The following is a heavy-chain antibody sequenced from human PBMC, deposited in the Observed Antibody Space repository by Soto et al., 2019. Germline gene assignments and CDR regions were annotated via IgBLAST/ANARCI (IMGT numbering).Heavy chain of an antibody. CDR2: VYYSGTT. Sequence: PSETLSLTCAVYGGSFSGFYWTWIRQPPGKGLVWIGFVYYSGTTNYNPSLKSRVTMSVDTSKNQFSLNLSSVTAADTAVYYCARLSTWVPDYWGQGALVTVSS. J-gene: IGHJ4*02. D-gene: IGHD2-2*01. V-gene: IGHV4-59*08. CDR3: ARLSTWVPDY. CDR1: GGSFSGFY.